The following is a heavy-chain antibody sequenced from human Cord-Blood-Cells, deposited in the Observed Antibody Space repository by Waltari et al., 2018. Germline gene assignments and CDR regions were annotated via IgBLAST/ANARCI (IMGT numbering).Heavy chain of an antibody. CDR1: GGSISSYY. CDR2: IYYSGST. D-gene: IGHD3-16*02. J-gene: IGHJ3*02. V-gene: IGHV4-59*01. CDR3: ARHRYDYVWGSYRDAFDI. Sequence: QVQLQESGPGLVKPSETLSLTCTVSGGSISSYYWSWIRQPPGKGLEWIGYIYYSGSTNYNPSLKSRVTISVDTSKNQFSLKLSSVTAADTAVYYCARHRYDYVWGSYRDAFDIWGQGTMVTVSS.